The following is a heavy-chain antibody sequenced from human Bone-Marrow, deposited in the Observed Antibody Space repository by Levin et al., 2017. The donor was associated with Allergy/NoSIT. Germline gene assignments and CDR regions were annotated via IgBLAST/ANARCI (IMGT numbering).Heavy chain of an antibody. CDR3: ARDVLWFGELLIGAFDI. J-gene: IGHJ3*02. Sequence: GESLKISCAASGFTFSSYSMNWVRQAPGKGLEWVSSISSSSSYIYYADSVKGRFTISRDNAKNSLYLQMNSLRAEDTAVYYCARDVLWFGELLIGAFDIWGQGTMVTVSS. V-gene: IGHV3-21*01. CDR2: ISSSSSYI. CDR1: GFTFSSYS. D-gene: IGHD3-10*01.